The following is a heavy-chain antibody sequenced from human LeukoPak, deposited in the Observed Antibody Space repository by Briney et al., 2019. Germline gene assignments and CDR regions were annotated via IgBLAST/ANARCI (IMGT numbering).Heavy chain of an antibody. CDR1: GFTFSSYS. CDR3: ARVLRRHYYDSSGPLDY. D-gene: IGHD3-22*01. J-gene: IGHJ4*02. V-gene: IGHV3-21*01. Sequence: GGSLRLSCAASGFTFSSYSMNWVRQAPGKGLEWVSCISSSSSYIYYADSVKGRFTISRDNAKNSLYLQMNSLRAEDRAVYYCARVLRRHYYDSSGPLDYWGQGTLVTVSS. CDR2: ISSSSSYI.